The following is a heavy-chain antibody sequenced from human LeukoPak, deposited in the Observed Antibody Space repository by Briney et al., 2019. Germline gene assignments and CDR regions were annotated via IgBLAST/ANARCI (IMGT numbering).Heavy chain of an antibody. J-gene: IGHJ5*02. D-gene: IGHD3-10*01. CDR3: ARASGSGSFSLFGWFDP. V-gene: IGHV3-23*01. CDR2: ISGSGGST. CDR1: GFTFSSYA. Sequence: GGSLRLSCAASGFTFSSYAMSWVRQAPGKGLEWVSAISGSGGSTYYADSVKGRFTISRDNSKNTLYLQMNSLRAEDTAVYYCARASGSGSFSLFGWFDPWGQGTLVTVSS.